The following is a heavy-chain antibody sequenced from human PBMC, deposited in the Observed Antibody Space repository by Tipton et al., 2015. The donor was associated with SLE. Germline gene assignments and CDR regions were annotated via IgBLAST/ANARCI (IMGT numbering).Heavy chain of an antibody. CDR1: GFPFNSFT. Sequence: SLRLSCAASGFPFNSFTMHWVRQAPGRGLEWVSGITYDGGITYYTESVKGRFTISRDNSKSTLYLQLTSLSGDDTAVYYCARAPTGYNRMFDYWCQGTLVAVSS. V-gene: IGHV3-30*04. CDR2: ITYDGGIT. J-gene: IGHJ4*02. D-gene: IGHD5-24*01. CDR3: ARAPTGYNRMFDY.